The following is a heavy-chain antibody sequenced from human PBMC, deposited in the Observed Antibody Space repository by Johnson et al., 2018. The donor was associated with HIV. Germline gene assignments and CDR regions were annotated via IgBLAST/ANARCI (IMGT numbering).Heavy chain of an antibody. CDR1: GFTFSDYY. CDR2: INSGGNTI. V-gene: IGHV3-11*04. Sequence: LVESGGGLVKPGGSLRLSCAVSGFTFSDYYMSWIRQAPGKGLEWVASINSGGNTIYYADSVKGRFTISRDNAKRSLSLQMNSLRADYTAVYYCASEVEYSTLGGVWGQGTVVTVSS. D-gene: IGHD6-6*01. CDR3: ASEVEYSTLGGV. J-gene: IGHJ3*01.